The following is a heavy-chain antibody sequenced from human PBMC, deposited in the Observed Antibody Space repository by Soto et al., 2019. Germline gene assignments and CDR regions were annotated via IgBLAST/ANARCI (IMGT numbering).Heavy chain of an antibody. CDR2: IKQDGSEK. D-gene: IGHD1-26*01. V-gene: IGHV3-7*03. CDR1: GFTFSSSW. Sequence: HPGGSLRLSCAASGFTFSSSWMSWVRPAPGKGLEWVANIKQDGSEKYYVDSVKGRFTISRDNAKNSLYLQMNSLRAEDTAVYYCARDALVGATDYFDYWGQGTLVTVSS. J-gene: IGHJ4*02. CDR3: ARDALVGATDYFDY.